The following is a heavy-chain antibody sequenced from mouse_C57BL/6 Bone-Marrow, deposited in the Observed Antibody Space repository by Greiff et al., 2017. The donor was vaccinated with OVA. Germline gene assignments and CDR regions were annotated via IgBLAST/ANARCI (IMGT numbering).Heavy chain of an antibody. Sequence: VQLQQPGAELVMPGASVKLSCKASGYTFTSYWMHWVKQRPGQVLEWIGEIDPSDSYTNYNQKFKGKSTLTVDKSSSTAYMQLSSLTSEDSAVYYCARSHYSNYGAWFAYWGQGTLVTVSA. V-gene: IGHV1-69*01. D-gene: IGHD2-5*01. CDR2: IDPSDSYT. CDR3: ARSHYSNYGAWFAY. J-gene: IGHJ3*01. CDR1: GYTFTSYW.